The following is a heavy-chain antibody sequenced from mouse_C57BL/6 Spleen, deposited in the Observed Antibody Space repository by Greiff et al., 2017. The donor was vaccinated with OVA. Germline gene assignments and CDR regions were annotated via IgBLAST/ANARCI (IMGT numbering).Heavy chain of an antibody. CDR2: ISSGGDYI. J-gene: IGHJ2*01. CDR3: TRDNSYCSSPFDD. D-gene: IGHD1-1*01. CDR1: GFTFSSYA. V-gene: IGHV5-9-1*02. Sequence: EVKLVDSGEGLVKPGGSLKLSCAASGFTFSSYAMSWVRQTPEKRLEWVAYISSGGDYIYYEDTVKGRFTISRDTARNTLYLKMSSLKAENTAMYYSTRDNSYCSSPFDDWGQGTTLTVSS.